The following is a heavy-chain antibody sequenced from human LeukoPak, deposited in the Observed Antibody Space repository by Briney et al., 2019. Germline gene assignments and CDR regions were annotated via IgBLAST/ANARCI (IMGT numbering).Heavy chain of an antibody. J-gene: IGHJ4*02. Sequence: SETPSLTCTVSGGSISSSSYYWGWIRQPPGKGLEWIGSIYYSGSTYYNPSLKSRVTISVDTSKNQFSLKLSSVTAADTAVYYCAIRGDFDYWGQGTLVTVSS. V-gene: IGHV4-39*05. D-gene: IGHD3-10*01. CDR2: IYYSGST. CDR3: AIRGDFDY. CDR1: GGSISSSSYY.